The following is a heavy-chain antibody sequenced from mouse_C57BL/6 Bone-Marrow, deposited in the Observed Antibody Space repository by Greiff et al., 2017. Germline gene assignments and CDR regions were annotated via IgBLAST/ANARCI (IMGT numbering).Heavy chain of an antibody. Sequence: VQLQQSGAELVRPGTSVKVSCKASGYAFTNYLIEWVKQRPGQGLEWIGVINPGSGGTNYNEKFKGKATLTADKSSSTAYMQLSSLTSEDSAVYFCARSRIYDGYPCDYWGQGTTLTVSS. CDR2: INPGSGGT. D-gene: IGHD2-3*01. J-gene: IGHJ2*01. CDR1: GYAFTNYL. CDR3: ARSRIYDGYPCDY. V-gene: IGHV1-54*01.